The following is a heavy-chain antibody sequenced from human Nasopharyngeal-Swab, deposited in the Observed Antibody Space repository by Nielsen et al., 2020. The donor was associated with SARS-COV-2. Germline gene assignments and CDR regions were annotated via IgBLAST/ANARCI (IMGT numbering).Heavy chain of an antibody. J-gene: IGHJ4*02. CDR3: ARETSASGAYYFDF. CDR1: GFTFDDYA. D-gene: IGHD3-16*01. CDR2: LKTDGSDT. V-gene: IGHV3-74*03. Sequence: GGSLRLSCAASGFTFDDYAMHWVRHTPGKGLVWVSRLKTDGSDTMYADSVKGRFTISRDNAKNTMYLQMNSLREEDTALYYCARETSASGAYYFDFWGRGTRVTVSS.